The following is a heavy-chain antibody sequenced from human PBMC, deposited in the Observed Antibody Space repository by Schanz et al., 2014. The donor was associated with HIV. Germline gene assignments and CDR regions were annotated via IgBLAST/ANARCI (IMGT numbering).Heavy chain of an antibody. CDR3: ARGDFGGSSVDY. D-gene: IGHD4-17*01. Sequence: QVQLQQWGAGLLKPSQTLSLTCAVYGGSFSNYYWTWIRQPRGKGLEWIGGVRHIGGTNYNPSLKRRVPMSMDMSKNQFSLTLTSVTAADTAVYFCARGDFGGSSVDYWGHGNMVTVSS. CDR1: GGSFSNYY. J-gene: IGHJ4*01. V-gene: IGHV4-34*01. CDR2: VRHIGGT.